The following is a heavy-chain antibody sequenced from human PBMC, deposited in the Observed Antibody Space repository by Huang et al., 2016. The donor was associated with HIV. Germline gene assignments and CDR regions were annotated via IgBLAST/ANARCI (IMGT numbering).Heavy chain of an antibody. CDR1: GYTFTHYA. D-gene: IGHD3-3*01. CDR2: INTNTGKP. J-gene: IGHJ6*03. Sequence: QVQLAQSGSELKKPGASVKVSCKASGYTFTHYAINWVRQAPGQGLEWVGWINTNTGKPTYAQAFTGRFVLSLDTSANTAYLQFSSLKAEDTAVYYCARDRGLPGYYLFYYYMDVWGRGTTVTVSS. CDR3: ARDRGLPGYYLFYYYMDV. V-gene: IGHV7-4-1*02.